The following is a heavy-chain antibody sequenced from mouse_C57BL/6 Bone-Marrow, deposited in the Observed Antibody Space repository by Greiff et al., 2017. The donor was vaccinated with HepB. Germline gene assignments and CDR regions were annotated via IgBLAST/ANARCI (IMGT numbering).Heavy chain of an antibody. J-gene: IGHJ2*01. CDR3: ARDYTRDY. CDR1: GYTFTSYW. CDR2: IDPSDSYT. D-gene: IGHD2-12*01. V-gene: IGHV1-69*01. Sequence: QVQLQQPGAELVMPGASVKLSCTASGYTFTSYWMHWVKQRPGQGLEWIGEIDPSDSYTNYNQKFKGKSTLTVDKSSSTAYMQLSSLTSEDSAVYYCARDYTRDYWGQGTTLTVSS.